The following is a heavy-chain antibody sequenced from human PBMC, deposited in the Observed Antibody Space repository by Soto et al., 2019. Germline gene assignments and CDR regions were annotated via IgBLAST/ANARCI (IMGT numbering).Heavy chain of an antibody. D-gene: IGHD6-13*01. CDR1: GYTLTELS. CDR3: ATGGVGSSWPSYYGMDV. J-gene: IGHJ6*02. CDR2: FDPEDGET. V-gene: IGHV1-24*01. Sequence: ASVKVSCKVSGYTLTELSMHWVRQAPGKGLEWTGGFDPEDGETIYAQKFQGRVTMTEDTSTDTAYMELSSLRSEDTAVYYCATGGVGSSWPSYYGMDVWGQGTTVTVSS.